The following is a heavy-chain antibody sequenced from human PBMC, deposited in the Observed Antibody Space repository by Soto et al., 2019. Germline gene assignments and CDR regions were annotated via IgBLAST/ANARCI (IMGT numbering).Heavy chain of an antibody. CDR2: ISAYNGNT. CDR1: GYTFTSYG. D-gene: IGHD3-22*01. Sequence: WASVTVSCKASGYTFTSYGISWVRQAPGQGLEWMGWISAYNGNTNYAQKLQGRVTMTTDTSTSTAYMELRSLRSDDTAVYYCARVPLTYYDSSGYYPPGPFDYWGQGTLVTVSS. V-gene: IGHV1-18*01. CDR3: ARVPLTYYDSSGYYPPGPFDY. J-gene: IGHJ4*02.